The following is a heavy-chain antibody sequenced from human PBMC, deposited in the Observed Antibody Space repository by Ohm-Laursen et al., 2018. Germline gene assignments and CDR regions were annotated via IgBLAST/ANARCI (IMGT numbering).Heavy chain of an antibody. Sequence: SLRLSCSASGITFSTYSMNWVRQAPGKGLEWVSHVSGSGYTKYYGDSVKGRFTISRDNAENSLYLQMNSLRADDTAVYYCAREQFDYNVPLPRGGMDVWGQGTTVTVSS. CDR2: VSGSGYTK. CDR1: GITFSTYS. V-gene: IGHV3-48*01. D-gene: IGHD4/OR15-4a*01. J-gene: IGHJ6*02. CDR3: AREQFDYNVPLPRGGMDV.